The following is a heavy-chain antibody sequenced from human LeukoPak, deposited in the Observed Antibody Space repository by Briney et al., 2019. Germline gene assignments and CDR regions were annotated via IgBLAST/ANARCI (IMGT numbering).Heavy chain of an antibody. CDR1: GFTFSRYW. CDR3: ARSHQGADAFDI. Sequence: PGGSLRLSCAASGFTFSRYWMAWVRQAPGKGLEWVANIKQDGSEAVYVDSVRGRFTISRDNAKNSLYLQMNSLRAEDTAVYYCARSHQGADAFDIWGQGTMVTVSS. J-gene: IGHJ3*02. V-gene: IGHV3-7*01. CDR2: IKQDGSEA. D-gene: IGHD1-26*01.